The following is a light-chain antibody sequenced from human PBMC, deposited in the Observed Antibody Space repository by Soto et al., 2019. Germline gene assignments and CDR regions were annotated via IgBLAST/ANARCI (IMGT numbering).Light chain of an antibody. Sequence: QSALTQPASVSGSPGQLITISCTGSSSDVGGYDYVSWYQQHPGKAPKLMIYEVSNRPSGVSNRFSGSKSGNTASLTISGLQAEDEADYYCCSYTGSLTLLFGGGTKLTVL. CDR1: SSDVGGYDY. V-gene: IGLV2-14*01. J-gene: IGLJ2*01. CDR2: EVS. CDR3: CSYTGSLTLL.